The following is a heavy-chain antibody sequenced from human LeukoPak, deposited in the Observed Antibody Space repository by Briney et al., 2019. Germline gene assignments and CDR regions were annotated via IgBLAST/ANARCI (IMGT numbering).Heavy chain of an antibody. D-gene: IGHD6-19*01. CDR2: IYSGGST. V-gene: IGHV3-53*01. CDR3: ARERSSSGLNNNWFDP. J-gene: IGHJ5*02. Sequence: PGGSLRLSCAASGFTFSSYVMSWVRQAPGKGLEWVSVIYSGGSTYYADSVKGRFTISRDNSKNTLYLQMNSLRAEDTAVYYCARERSSSGLNNNWFDPWGQGTLVTVSS. CDR1: GFTFSSYV.